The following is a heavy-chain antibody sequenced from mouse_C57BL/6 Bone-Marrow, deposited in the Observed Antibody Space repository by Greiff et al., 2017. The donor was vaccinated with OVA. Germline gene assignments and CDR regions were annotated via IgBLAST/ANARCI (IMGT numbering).Heavy chain of an antibody. D-gene: IGHD1-1*01. CDR2: ISNLAYSI. V-gene: IGHV5-15*01. CDR1: GFTFSDYG. Sequence: EVQGVESGGGLVQPGGSLKLSCAASGFTFSDYGMAWVRQAPRKGAEWVAFISNLAYSIYYADTVTGRFTISRENAKNTLYLEMSSLRSEDTAMYDCARRTTVGAMDYWGQGTSVTVSS. J-gene: IGHJ4*01. CDR3: ARRTTVGAMDY.